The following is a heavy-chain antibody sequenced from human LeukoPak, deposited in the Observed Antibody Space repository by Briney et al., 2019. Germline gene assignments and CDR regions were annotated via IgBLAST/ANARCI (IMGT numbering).Heavy chain of an antibody. D-gene: IGHD2-2*01. CDR3: ATPGLLGYCSSAICAPPGY. J-gene: IGHJ4*02. Sequence: PGGSLRLSCAASGFTFSNAWMSWIRQAPGKGREWVSYISGSSTHTNSADSVKGRFTISRDNAKKSLYLQMNSLRAEDTAVYYCATPGLLGYCSSAICAPPGYWGQGTLVTVSS. V-gene: IGHV3-11*03. CDR2: ISGSSTHT. CDR1: GFTFSNAW.